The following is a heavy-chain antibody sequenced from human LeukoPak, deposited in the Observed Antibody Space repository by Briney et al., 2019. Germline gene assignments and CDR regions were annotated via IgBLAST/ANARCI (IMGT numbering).Heavy chain of an antibody. CDR1: GYNFSSYG. CDR2: ITAGNGNT. Sequence: ASVTVSCKASGYNFSSYGIGWVRQAPRQGLEWMGWITAGNGNTNYAQKVQGRVTMTTDTSTSTAYMELRSLRSDDTAMYFCARDSARGYSYGYNAFDIWGQGTMVTVSS. CDR3: ARDSARGYSYGYNAFDI. V-gene: IGHV1-18*01. J-gene: IGHJ3*02. D-gene: IGHD5-18*01.